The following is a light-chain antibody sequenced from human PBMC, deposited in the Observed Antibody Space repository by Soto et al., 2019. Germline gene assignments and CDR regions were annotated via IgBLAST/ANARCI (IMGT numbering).Light chain of an antibody. Sequence: EVVMTQSPATLSLSPGERDTLSCRASQSVSSSFAWYQQKPGQAPRLLIYGASTRAAGIPDRFSGSGSETEFTLTISSLQAEDFAIYYCQQYNNWWTFGQGPKVEIK. V-gene: IGKV3-15*01. CDR3: QQYNNWWT. J-gene: IGKJ1*01. CDR1: QSVSSS. CDR2: GAS.